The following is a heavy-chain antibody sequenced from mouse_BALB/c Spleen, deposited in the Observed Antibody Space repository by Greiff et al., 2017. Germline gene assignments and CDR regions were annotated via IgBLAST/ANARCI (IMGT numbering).Heavy chain of an antibody. CDR3: AYGNDGFAY. CDR2: IYPGSGNT. D-gene: IGHD2-2*01. Sequence: QVQLQQSGAELVRPGTSVKISCKASGYAFTNYWLGWVKQSPGHGLEWIGDIYPGSGNTYYNEKFKGKATMTADNSSSTAYMQLSSLTSEDSAVYFCAYGNDGFAYWGQGTLVTVSA. V-gene: IGHV1-63*01. J-gene: IGHJ3*01. CDR1: GYAFTNYW.